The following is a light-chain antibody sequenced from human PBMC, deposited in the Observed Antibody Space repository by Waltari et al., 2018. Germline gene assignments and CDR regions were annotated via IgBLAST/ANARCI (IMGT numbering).Light chain of an antibody. CDR3: QQYGSSPRFT. J-gene: IGKJ3*01. Sequence: EIVLTQSPGTLSLSPGESATLSCRASQSVSSSYLAWYQQKPGQAPRLLIYVASSRATGIPDRFSGSGSGTDFTLTISRLEPEDFAVYYCQQYGSSPRFTFGPGTKVDIK. V-gene: IGKV3-20*01. CDR1: QSVSSSY. CDR2: VAS.